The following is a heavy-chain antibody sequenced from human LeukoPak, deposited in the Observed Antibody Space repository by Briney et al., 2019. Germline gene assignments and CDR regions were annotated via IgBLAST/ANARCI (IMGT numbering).Heavy chain of an antibody. D-gene: IGHD5-24*01. V-gene: IGHV3-30*18. J-gene: IGHJ4*02. Sequence: GGSLRLSCAASGFTFSSYGMHWVRQAPGKGLEWVAVISYDGSNKYYADSVKGRFTISRDNSKNTLYLQMNSLRAEDTAVYYCAKESQMAYFDYWGQGTLVTVSS. CDR2: ISYDGSNK. CDR3: AKESQMAYFDY. CDR1: GFTFSSYG.